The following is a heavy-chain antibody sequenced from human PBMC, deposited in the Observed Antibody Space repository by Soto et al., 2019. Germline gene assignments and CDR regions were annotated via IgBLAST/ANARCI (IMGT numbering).Heavy chain of an antibody. CDR2: ISGSGGST. D-gene: IGHD3-16*02. V-gene: IGHV3-23*01. CDR1: GFTFSSYA. J-gene: IGHJ4*02. CDR3: AKLPWDVLGSYRYGFLAY. Sequence: EVQLLESGGGLVQPGGSLRLSCAASGFTFSSYAMSWVRQAPGKGLEWGSAISGSGGSTYYADSVKGRFTISRDNSKNTLYLQMNSLRAEDTAVYYCAKLPWDVLGSYRYGFLAYWGQGTLVTVSS.